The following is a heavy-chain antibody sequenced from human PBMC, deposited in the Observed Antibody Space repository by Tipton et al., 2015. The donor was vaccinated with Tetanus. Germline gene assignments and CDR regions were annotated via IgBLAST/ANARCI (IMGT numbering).Heavy chain of an antibody. V-gene: IGHV3-30-3*01. CDR2: ISFDGSNA. J-gene: IGHJ5*02. CDR1: GFTFRTYS. CDR3: VTDREEISAAGTSRGFDP. Sequence: SLRLSCAASGFTFRTYSMHWVRQAPGKGLEWVAVISFDGSNAYYAESVKGRFTISRDNSKGILSLQMNSLRAEDTALYYCVTDREEISAAGTSRGFDPWGRGIPVSVSS. D-gene: IGHD6-13*01.